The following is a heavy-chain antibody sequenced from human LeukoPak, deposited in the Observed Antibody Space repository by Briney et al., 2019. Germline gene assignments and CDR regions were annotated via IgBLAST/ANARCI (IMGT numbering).Heavy chain of an antibody. V-gene: IGHV1-8*01. CDR3: ARYAARPEDYYGMDV. CDR2: MNPNSGNT. Sequence: ASVKVSCKASGYTFTSYDINWVRQATGQGLEWMGWMNPNSGNTGYAQKFQGRVTMTRNTSISTAYMEQSSLRSEDTAVYYCARYAARPEDYYGMDVWGQGTTVTVSS. J-gene: IGHJ6*02. CDR1: GYTFTSYD. D-gene: IGHD6-6*01.